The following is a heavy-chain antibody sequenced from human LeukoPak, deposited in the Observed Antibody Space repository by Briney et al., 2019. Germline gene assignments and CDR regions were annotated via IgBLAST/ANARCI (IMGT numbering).Heavy chain of an antibody. CDR3: ARGVGVRVTPADY. CDR2: IIPILGIA. D-gene: IGHD2-15*01. CDR1: GGTFSSYA. Sequence: ASVKVSCKASGGTFSSYAISWVRRAPGQGLEWMGRIIPILGIANYAQKFQGRVTITADKSTSTAYMELSSLRSEDTAVYYCARGVGVRVTPADYWGQGTLVTVSS. J-gene: IGHJ4*02. V-gene: IGHV1-69*04.